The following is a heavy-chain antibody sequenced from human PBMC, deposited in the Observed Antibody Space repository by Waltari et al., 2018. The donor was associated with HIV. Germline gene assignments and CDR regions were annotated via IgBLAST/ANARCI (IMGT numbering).Heavy chain of an antibody. Sequence: ASGGDLVKPGGSLRLPCPASGFTSTYAWMGWVRKAPGKGLEWVGRIKSKNEGGTIDYAAPVKGRFTISRDDSKNTLYLQMNSLKSEDTAVYFCTTDRFTFTQVIISHYWGQGTLVTVSS. J-gene: IGHJ4*02. D-gene: IGHD2-21*01. V-gene: IGHV3-15*01. CDR1: GFTSTYAW. CDR3: TTDRFTFTQVIISHY. CDR2: IKSKNEGGTI.